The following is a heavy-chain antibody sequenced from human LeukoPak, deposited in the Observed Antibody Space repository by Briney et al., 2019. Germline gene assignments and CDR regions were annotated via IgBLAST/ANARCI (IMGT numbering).Heavy chain of an antibody. CDR2: INPNSGGT. V-gene: IGHV1-2*02. D-gene: IGHD3-10*01. CDR1: GYTFTGYY. Sequence: ASVKVSCKASGYTFTGYYIHWVRQAPGQGLEWMGWINPNSGGTNYAQKFQGRVTMTRDTSISTAYMELSRLRSDDTAVYYCAKGGGGLGDAYYYYYYYMDVWGKGTTVTISS. J-gene: IGHJ6*03. CDR3: AKGGGGLGDAYYYYYYYMDV.